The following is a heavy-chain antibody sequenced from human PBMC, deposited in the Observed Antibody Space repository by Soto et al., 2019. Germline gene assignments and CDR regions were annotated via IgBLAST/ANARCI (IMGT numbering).Heavy chain of an antibody. Sequence: QLVQSGAEVKKPGSSVKVSCKASGGSFSSHAVSWLRQAPGQGPEWMGGIIPIYGTTTYAQKFQGRITITADAFTTNPYMDLSSLRSDDTAIYYCVLNWMPAYTPGRPKKKDYYYYGLNVWGHGTTVIVSS. V-gene: IGHV1-69*01. CDR2: IIPIYGTT. CDR3: VLNWMPAYTPGRPKKKDYYYYGLNV. CDR1: GGSFSSHA. D-gene: IGHD2-15*01. J-gene: IGHJ6*02.